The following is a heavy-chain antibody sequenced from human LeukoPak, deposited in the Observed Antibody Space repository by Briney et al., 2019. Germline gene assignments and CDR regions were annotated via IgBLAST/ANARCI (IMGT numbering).Heavy chain of an antibody. J-gene: IGHJ3*02. CDR3: ARQNVVVPAAILGFDI. D-gene: IGHD2-2*01. Sequence: PSETLSLTCSVSGYSISSGYYWGWIRQPPGKGLEWIGSIYHSGSTYYNPSLKSRVTISVDTSKNQFSLKLGSVTAADTAVYYCARQNVVVPAAILGFDIWGQGTMVTVSS. V-gene: IGHV4-38-2*01. CDR1: GYSISSGYY. CDR2: IYHSGST.